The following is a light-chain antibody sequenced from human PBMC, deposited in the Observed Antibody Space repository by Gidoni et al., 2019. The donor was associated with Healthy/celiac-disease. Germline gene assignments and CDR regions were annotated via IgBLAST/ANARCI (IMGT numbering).Light chain of an antibody. CDR3: QAWDISTYVV. V-gene: IGLV3-1*01. CDR2: QDS. CDR1: KLGDKY. Sequence: SYELTQPPSVSVSPGQPASITCSGDKLGDKYACWYQQKPGQSSVLVIYQDSKRPSGIPERFSGSNSGNTATLTISGTQAMDEADYYCQAWDISTYVVFGGGTKLTVL. J-gene: IGLJ2*01.